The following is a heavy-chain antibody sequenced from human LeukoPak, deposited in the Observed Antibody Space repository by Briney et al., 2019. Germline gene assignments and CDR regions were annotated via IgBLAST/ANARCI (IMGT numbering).Heavy chain of an antibody. CDR2: IIPIFGTA. CDR1: GYTFTSYG. Sequence: SVKVSCKASGYTFTSYGISWVRQAPGQGLEWMGWIIPIFGTANYAQKFQGRVTITADESTSTAYMELSSLRSEDTAVYYCARLGTWCGYYTNWFDPWGQGTLVTVSS. J-gene: IGHJ5*02. V-gene: IGHV1-69*13. CDR3: ARLGTWCGYYTNWFDP. D-gene: IGHD3-3*01.